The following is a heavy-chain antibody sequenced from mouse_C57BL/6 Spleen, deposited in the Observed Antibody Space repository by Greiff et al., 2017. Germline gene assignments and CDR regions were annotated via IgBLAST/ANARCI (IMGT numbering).Heavy chain of an antibody. Sequence: EVKLMESGGGLVQPGGSLKLSCAATGFTFSDYYMSWFRQTPEKRLVWVAYISNGGGSTYYPDTVKGRFTISRDNAKNHLYLQMSRLKSEDTAMYYCARHGIYGGYYYFAVWGTGTLVTVSS. CDR1: GFTFSDYY. V-gene: IGHV5-12*01. CDR2: ISNGGGST. D-gene: IGHD2-3*01. J-gene: IGHJ1*03. CDR3: ARHGIYGGYYYFAV.